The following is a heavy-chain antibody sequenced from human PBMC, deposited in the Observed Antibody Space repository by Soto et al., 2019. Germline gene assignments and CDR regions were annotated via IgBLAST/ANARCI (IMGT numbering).Heavy chain of an antibody. Sequence: QVQLVQSGAEVKKPGSSVKVSCKSSGGTFSSYAISWVRQAPGQGLEWMGGIIPIFGTANYAQKCQGRVTITADESTSTAYMELSSLRSGDTAVYYCARGSWSYGSRDYYYYGMDVWGQGTTVTVSS. CDR3: ARGSWSYGSRDYYYYGMDV. J-gene: IGHJ6*02. V-gene: IGHV1-69*01. CDR2: IIPIFGTA. CDR1: GGTFSSYA. D-gene: IGHD1-26*01.